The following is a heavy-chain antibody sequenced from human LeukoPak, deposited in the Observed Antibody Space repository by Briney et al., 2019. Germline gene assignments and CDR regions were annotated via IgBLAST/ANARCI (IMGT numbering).Heavy chain of an antibody. Sequence: GGSLRLSCAASGFTFDDYGMSWVRHAPGKGLEWVSGINWNGGSTVYADSVKGRFTISRDNAKNSLYLQMNSLRAEDTALYYCAREALVVVPAAIGYYYYYYMDVWGKGTTVTVSS. V-gene: IGHV3-20*04. CDR1: GFTFDDYG. CDR2: INWNGGST. CDR3: AREALVVVPAAIGYYYYYYMDV. J-gene: IGHJ6*03. D-gene: IGHD2-2*02.